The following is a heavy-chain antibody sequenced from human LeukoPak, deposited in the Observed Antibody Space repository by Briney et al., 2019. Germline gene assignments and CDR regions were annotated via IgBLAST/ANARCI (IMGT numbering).Heavy chain of an antibody. CDR3: ASLSSEYYFDY. Sequence: KSSETLSLTCTVSGGSISSYYWSWIRQPPGKGLEWIGYIYYSGDTNYNPSLKSRVTSSVDTSKNQFSLKLSSVTAADTAVYYCASLSSEYYFDYWGQGTLVTVSS. CDR1: GGSISSYY. V-gene: IGHV4-59*08. D-gene: IGHD6-6*01. J-gene: IGHJ4*02. CDR2: IYYSGDT.